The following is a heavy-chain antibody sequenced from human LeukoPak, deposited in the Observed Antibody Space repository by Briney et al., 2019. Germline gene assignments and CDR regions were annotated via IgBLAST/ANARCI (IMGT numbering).Heavy chain of an antibody. Sequence: GGSLRLSCAAPGFTFSSYGMHWVRQAPGKGLEWVAVIWYDGSNKYYADSVKGRFTISRDNSKNTLYLQMNSLRAEDTAVYYCAKDGYSSGWYSGWFDPWGQGTLVTVSS. CDR1: GFTFSSYG. CDR3: AKDGYSSGWYSGWFDP. J-gene: IGHJ5*02. CDR2: IWYDGSNK. D-gene: IGHD6-19*01. V-gene: IGHV3-33*06.